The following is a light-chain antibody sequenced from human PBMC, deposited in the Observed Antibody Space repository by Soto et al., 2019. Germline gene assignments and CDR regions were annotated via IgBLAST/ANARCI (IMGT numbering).Light chain of an antibody. CDR1: QNVGTF. CDR3: LRRNNWPPWT. J-gene: IGKJ1*01. CDR2: DAS. Sequence: EVVLTQSPATLSLSPGERATLSCRASQNVGTFLAWYQLKPGQAPRLVIYDASNRAAGIPDRFSGSGSGTDFTLTISGLEPEDVALYYCLRRNNWPPWTFGQGTKVDIK. V-gene: IGKV3-11*01.